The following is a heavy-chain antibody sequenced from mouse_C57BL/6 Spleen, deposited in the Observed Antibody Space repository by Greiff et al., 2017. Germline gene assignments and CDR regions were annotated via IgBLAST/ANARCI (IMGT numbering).Heavy chain of an antibody. V-gene: IGHV5-17*01. CDR3: AREGIYYGNYNGVAY. CDR2: ISSGSSTI. CDR1: GFTFSDYG. J-gene: IGHJ3*01. D-gene: IGHD2-1*01. Sequence: EVKLMESGGGLVKPGGSLKLPCAASGFTFSDYGMHWVRQAPEKGLEWVAYISSGSSTIYYADTVKGRFTISRDNAKNTLFLQMTSLRSEDTAMYYCAREGIYYGNYNGVAYWGQGTLVTVSA.